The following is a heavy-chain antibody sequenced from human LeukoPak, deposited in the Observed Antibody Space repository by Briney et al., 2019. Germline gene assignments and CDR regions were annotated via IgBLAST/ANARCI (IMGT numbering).Heavy chain of an antibody. CDR1: GGSVGSGSYY. V-gene: IGHV4-61*01. CDR3: ARVWRDYDILTGYYSNWFDP. Sequence: PSETLSLTCTVSGGSVGSGSYYWSWIRQPPGKGLEWIGYIYYSGSTNYNPSLKSRVTISVDTSKNQFSLKLSSVTAADTAVYYCARVWRDYDILTGYYSNWFDPWGQGTLVTVSS. D-gene: IGHD3-9*01. CDR2: IYYSGST. J-gene: IGHJ5*02.